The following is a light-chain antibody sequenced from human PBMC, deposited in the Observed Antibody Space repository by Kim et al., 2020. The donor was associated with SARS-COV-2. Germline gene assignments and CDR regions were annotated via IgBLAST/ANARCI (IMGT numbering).Light chain of an antibody. Sequence: EIVMTQSPATLSVSPGERATLSCRASQSVSSNLAWYQQKPGQAPRLLIYGASTRATGIPARVSGSGSGTEFTLTISSLQSEDFAVYYCQQYNNWPPYTCGQGTKLEI. J-gene: IGKJ2*01. CDR1: QSVSSN. V-gene: IGKV3-15*01. CDR3: QQYNNWPPYT. CDR2: GAS.